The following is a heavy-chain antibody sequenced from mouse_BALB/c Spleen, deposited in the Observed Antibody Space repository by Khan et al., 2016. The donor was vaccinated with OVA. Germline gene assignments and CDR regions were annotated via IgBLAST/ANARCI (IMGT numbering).Heavy chain of an antibody. J-gene: IGHJ2*01. V-gene: IGHV5-17*02. Sequence: EVELVESGGGLVQPGGSRKLSCAASGFTFSGFGMHWVRQAPEKGLEWVAYISSGSSTIYYGDTVKGRFTISRDNPKNTLFLQMTSLRSEDTAMYYCARDSNFDYWGQGTTLTVSS. CDR1: GFTFSGFG. CDR2: ISSGSSTI. CDR3: ARDSNFDY.